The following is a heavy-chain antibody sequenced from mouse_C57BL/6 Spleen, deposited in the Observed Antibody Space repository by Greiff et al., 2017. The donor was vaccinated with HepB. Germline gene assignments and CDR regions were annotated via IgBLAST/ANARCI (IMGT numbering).Heavy chain of an antibody. CDR2: IDPEDGET. D-gene: IGHD2-1*01. V-gene: IGHV14-2*01. CDR3: ARSYGNYEVYYLDY. J-gene: IGHJ2*01. CDR1: GFNIKDYY. Sequence: EVQLQQSGAELVKPGASVKLSCTASGFNIKDYYMHWVKQRTEQGLEWIGRIDPEDGETKSAPKFQGKATITADTSSNTAYLQLSSLTSEDTAVYYCARSYGNYEVYYLDYWGQGTTLTVSS.